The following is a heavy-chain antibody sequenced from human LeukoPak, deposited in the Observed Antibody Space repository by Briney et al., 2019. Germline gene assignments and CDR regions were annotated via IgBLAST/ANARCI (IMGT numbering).Heavy chain of an antibody. CDR1: GFTFSSYA. Sequence: GGSLRLSCAASGFTFSSYAMHWVRQAPGKGLEWVAVISYDGSNKYYADSVKGRFTISRDNSKNTLYLQMNSLRAEDTAVYYCARGVITPLGGYYYMDVWGKGTTVTVSS. J-gene: IGHJ6*03. D-gene: IGHD3-22*01. CDR3: ARGVITPLGGYYYMDV. CDR2: ISYDGSNK. V-gene: IGHV3-30*04.